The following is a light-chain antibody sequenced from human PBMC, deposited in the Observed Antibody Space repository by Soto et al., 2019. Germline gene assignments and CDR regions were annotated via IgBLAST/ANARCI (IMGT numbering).Light chain of an antibody. CDR3: QQRSNWPST. J-gene: IGKJ4*01. Sequence: EIVLTQSPATLSLSPGERVALSCRASQSVSSYLAWYQQKPGQAPRLLIYHASNRATGIPARFSGSGSGTDFTLTISSLEPEDFAVYYCQQRSNWPSTFGGGTKVEIK. V-gene: IGKV3-11*01. CDR1: QSVSSY. CDR2: HAS.